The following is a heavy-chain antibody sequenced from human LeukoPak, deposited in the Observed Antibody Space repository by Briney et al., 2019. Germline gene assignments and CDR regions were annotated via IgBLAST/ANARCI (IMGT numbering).Heavy chain of an antibody. CDR3: AIRIGAAAGIDY. D-gene: IGHD6-13*01. CDR2: INHSGST. J-gene: IGHJ4*02. V-gene: IGHV4-34*01. Sequence: SETLSLTCAVYGGSFSGYYWSWIRQPPGKGLEWIGEINHSGSTNYNPSPKSRVTISVDTPKNQFSLKLSSVTAADTAVYYCAIRIGAAAGIDYWGQGTLVTVSS. CDR1: GGSFSGYY.